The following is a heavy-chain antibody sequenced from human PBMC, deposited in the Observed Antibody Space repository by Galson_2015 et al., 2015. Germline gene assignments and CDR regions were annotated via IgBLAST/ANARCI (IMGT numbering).Heavy chain of an antibody. CDR1: GFTFSNHG. CDR2: ISYDGSNK. Sequence: SLRLSCAASGFTFSNHGMHWVRQAPGKGLEWVTVISYDGSNKYYADSVKGRFTISRDNSKNTLYLQMNSLRAEDTAVYYCARDPGMAAVAVDFDYWGQGTQVTVSS. CDR3: ARDPGMAAVAVDFDY. V-gene: IGHV3-30*03. J-gene: IGHJ4*02. D-gene: IGHD6-19*01.